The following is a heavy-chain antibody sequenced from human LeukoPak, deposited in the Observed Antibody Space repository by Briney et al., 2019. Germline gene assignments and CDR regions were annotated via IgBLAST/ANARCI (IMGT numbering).Heavy chain of an antibody. CDR2: IYYSGST. J-gene: IGHJ6*03. CDR3: ATKGYSSSWYDLRAGYYYYMDV. Sequence: PSETLSLTCTVSGGSISSHYWSWIRQPPGKGLEWIGYIYYSGSTNYNPSLKSRVTISVDTSKNQFSLKLSSVTAADTAVYYCATKGYSSSWYDLRAGYYYYMDVWGKGTTVTVSS. V-gene: IGHV4-59*11. CDR1: GGSISSHY. D-gene: IGHD6-13*01.